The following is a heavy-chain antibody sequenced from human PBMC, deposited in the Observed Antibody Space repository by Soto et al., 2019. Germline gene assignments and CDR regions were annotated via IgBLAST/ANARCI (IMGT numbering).Heavy chain of an antibody. Sequence: SETLSLTCTVSCGSISSSSYYWGWIRQPPGKGLEWIGSIYYSGSTYYNPSLKSRVTISVDTSKNQFSLKLSSVTAADTAVYYCATTVVTPNYYYYGMDVWGQGTTVTVSS. V-gene: IGHV4-39*01. J-gene: IGHJ6*02. CDR2: IYYSGST. CDR3: ATTVVTPNYYYYGMDV. CDR1: CGSISSSSYY. D-gene: IGHD4-17*01.